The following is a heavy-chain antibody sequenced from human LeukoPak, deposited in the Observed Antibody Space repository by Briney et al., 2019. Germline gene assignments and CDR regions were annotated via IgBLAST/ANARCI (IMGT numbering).Heavy chain of an antibody. V-gene: IGHV3-23*01. Sequence: PGGSLRLSCAASGFTFSSYAMSWVRQAPGKGLEWVSAISGSGGSTYYADSVKGRFTISRDNFKNTLYLQMNSLRAEDTAVYYCAKVPTYYYGSGSYYNESASIDYWGQGTLVTVSS. D-gene: IGHD3-10*01. J-gene: IGHJ4*02. CDR1: GFTFSSYA. CDR2: ISGSGGST. CDR3: AKVPTYYYGSGSYYNESASIDY.